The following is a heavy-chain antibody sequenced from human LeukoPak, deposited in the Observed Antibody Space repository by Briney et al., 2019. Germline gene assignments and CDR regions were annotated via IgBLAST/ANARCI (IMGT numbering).Heavy chain of an antibody. CDR2: IWYDGSNK. CDR1: GFTFNSYG. D-gene: IGHD2-21*02. CDR3: ARERSPCGGDCYFSPNWFDP. J-gene: IGHJ5*02. Sequence: GGSLRLSCAESGFTFNSYGMHWVRQAPGKGLGWVAVIWYDGSNKYYADSVKGRFTISRDNSKNTLYLQMNSLRAEDTAVYYCARERSPCGGDCYFSPNWFDPWGQGTLVTVSS. V-gene: IGHV3-33*01.